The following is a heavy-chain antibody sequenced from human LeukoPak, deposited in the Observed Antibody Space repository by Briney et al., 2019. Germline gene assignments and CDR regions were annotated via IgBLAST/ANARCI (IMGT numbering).Heavy chain of an antibody. CDR1: GYTFTGYY. V-gene: IGHV1-2*02. CDR3: ARGPRITIFGVVMANDAFDI. J-gene: IGHJ3*02. D-gene: IGHD3-3*01. Sequence: VKVSCKASGYTFTGYYMHWVRQAPGQGLEWMGWINPKSGGTVYAQKFQGRVTMTRDTSSSTAYMELSRLRFDDTVVYYCARGPRITIFGVVMANDAFDIWGQGTMVTVSS. CDR2: INPKSGGT.